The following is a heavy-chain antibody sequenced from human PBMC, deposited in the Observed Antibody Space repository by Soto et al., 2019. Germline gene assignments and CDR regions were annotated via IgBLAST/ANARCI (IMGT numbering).Heavy chain of an antibody. D-gene: IGHD5-18*01. CDR2: IWYDGSNK. J-gene: IGHJ4*02. CDR1: GFTFSSYG. V-gene: IGHV3-33*01. Sequence: PGGSLRLSCAASGFTFSSYGMHWVRQAPGKGLEWVAVIWYDGSNKYYADSVKGRFTISRDNSKNTLYLQMNSLRAEDTAVYYCARGARGYSYGTYFDYWGQGTLVTVSS. CDR3: ARGARGYSYGTYFDY.